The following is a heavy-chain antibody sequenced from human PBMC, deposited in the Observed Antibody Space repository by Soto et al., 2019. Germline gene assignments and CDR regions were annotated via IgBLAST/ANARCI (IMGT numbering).Heavy chain of an antibody. J-gene: IGHJ3*02. V-gene: IGHV4-31*03. CDR1: GGSISSGAYN. Sequence: SETLSLTCTVSGGSISSGAYNCRWISQHPGKGLEWIGYIYDSGSTDYNPSLKSRLTISLDTSKNKFSLKLTSVTAADTAVYYCLRDTVRNYAFDIWGQGTMVT. D-gene: IGHD4-4*01. CDR3: LRDTVRNYAFDI. CDR2: IYDSGST.